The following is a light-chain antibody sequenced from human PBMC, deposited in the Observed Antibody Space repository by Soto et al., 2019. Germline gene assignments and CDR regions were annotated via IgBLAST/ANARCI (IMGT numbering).Light chain of an antibody. J-gene: IGLJ1*01. V-gene: IGLV2-14*01. Sequence: QSALTQSASVSGSPGQSITISCTGTSSDVGSYNHVSWYQQHPGEVPELIIFNVNDRPSGVSNRFSGSKSGNTASLTISGLQAEDEADYYCSSFTSSTTYVFGTGTKLTVL. CDR2: NVN. CDR3: SSFTSSTTYV. CDR1: SSDVGSYNH.